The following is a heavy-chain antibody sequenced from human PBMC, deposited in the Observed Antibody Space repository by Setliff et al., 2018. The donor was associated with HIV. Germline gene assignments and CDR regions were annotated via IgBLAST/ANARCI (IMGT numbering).Heavy chain of an antibody. J-gene: IGHJ3*02. D-gene: IGHD6-19*01. CDR3: AREAGAERLAGDSSGWSDAFDI. CDR2: IIPMFGTG. V-gene: IGHV1-69*05. CDR1: GGTFTSYA. Sequence: SVKVSCKASGGTFTSYAIHWVRQAPGQGLEWMGAIIPMFGTGFYAQKFQGRVTITTDESRTTSYMELSSLRFEDTAVYYCAREAGAERLAGDSSGWSDAFDIWGQGTMVTVSS.